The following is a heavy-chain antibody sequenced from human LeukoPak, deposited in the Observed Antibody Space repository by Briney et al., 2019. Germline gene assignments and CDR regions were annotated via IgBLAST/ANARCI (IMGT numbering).Heavy chain of an antibody. D-gene: IGHD3-10*01. CDR1: GFTFDDYT. J-gene: IGHJ2*01. Sequence: GGSLRLSCAASGFTFDDYTMHWVRQAPGKGLVWVSRINSDGSSTSYADSVKGRFTISRDNAKNTLYLQMNSLRAEDTAVCYCARDPLYYASGRYWYFDLWGRGTLVTVSS. CDR2: INSDGSST. CDR3: ARDPLYYASGRYWYFDL. V-gene: IGHV3-74*01.